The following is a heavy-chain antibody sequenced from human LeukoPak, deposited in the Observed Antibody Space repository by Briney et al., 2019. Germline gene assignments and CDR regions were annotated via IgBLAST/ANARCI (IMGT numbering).Heavy chain of an antibody. V-gene: IGHV3-11*01. Sequence: GGSLRLSCAASGFIFPDFFMAWIRQAPGKGLEWVSYISGSGSSIYYADSVRGRFTISRDNAKNSLYLQMNSLRAEDTAVYYCARDFWQQGDDSWGQGTLVTVSS. CDR3: ARDFWQQGDDS. CDR2: ISGSGSSI. J-gene: IGHJ5*01. CDR1: GFIFPDFF. D-gene: IGHD3-3*01.